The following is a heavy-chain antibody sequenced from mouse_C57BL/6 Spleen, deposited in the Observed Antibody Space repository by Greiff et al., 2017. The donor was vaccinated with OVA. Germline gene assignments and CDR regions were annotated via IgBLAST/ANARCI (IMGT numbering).Heavy chain of an antibody. D-gene: IGHD4-1*01. Sequence: QVQLQQPGAELVKPGASVKLSCKASGYTFTSYWMQWVKQRPGQGLEWIGEIDPSDSYTNYNQKFKGKATLTVDTSSSTAYMQLSSLTSEDSAVYYCARRRTGTKYFDYWGQGTTLTVSS. V-gene: IGHV1-50*01. CDR3: ARRRTGTKYFDY. CDR1: GYTFTSYW. J-gene: IGHJ2*01. CDR2: IDPSDSYT.